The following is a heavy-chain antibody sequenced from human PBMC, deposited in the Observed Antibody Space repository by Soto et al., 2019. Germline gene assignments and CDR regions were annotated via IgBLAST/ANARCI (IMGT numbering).Heavy chain of an antibody. J-gene: IGHJ3*02. CDR3: AREYWYSSGWSGWRNAFDI. CDR1: GDSVSSNSAA. Sequence: SQTLSLTCAISGDSVSSNSAAWNWIRQSPSRGLEWLGRTYYRSKWYNDYAVSVKSRITINPDTSKNQFSLQLNSVTPEDTAVYYCAREYWYSSGWSGWRNAFDIWGQGTMVTVSS. D-gene: IGHD6-19*01. CDR2: TYYRSKWYN. V-gene: IGHV6-1*01.